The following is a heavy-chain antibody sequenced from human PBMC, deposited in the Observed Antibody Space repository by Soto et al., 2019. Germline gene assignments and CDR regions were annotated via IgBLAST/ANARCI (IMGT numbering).Heavy chain of an antibody. CDR1: GGTFSSYA. CDR3: ARDMGPSSGYYPYWFDP. D-gene: IGHD3-22*01. CDR2: IIPIFCTA. Sequence: QVQLVQSVAEVKKPGSSVKVSCKASGGTFSSYAITWVRQAPGQGLEWMGGIIPIFCTANYAQKFQGRVKMTADESTSKAYMELSSLSSEDTAVYYCARDMGPSSGYYPYWFDPWGHGTLVTVSS. J-gene: IGHJ5*02. V-gene: IGHV1-69*12.